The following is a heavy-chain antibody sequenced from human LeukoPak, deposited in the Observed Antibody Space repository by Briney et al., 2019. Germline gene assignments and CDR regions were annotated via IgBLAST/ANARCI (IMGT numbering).Heavy chain of an antibody. CDR1: GYTFTGYH. J-gene: IGHJ4*02. CDR3: AREQVGCSGGSCYNYHDY. V-gene: IGHV1-2*02. D-gene: IGHD2-15*01. CDR2: INPNSGGT. Sequence: ASVKVSCKASGYTFTGYHMHWVRQAPGQGLEWVGWINPNSGGTNYAHKFQGRVTMTRDTSISTAYMELSRLRSDDTAVYYCAREQVGCSGGSCYNYHDYWGRGTLVTVSS.